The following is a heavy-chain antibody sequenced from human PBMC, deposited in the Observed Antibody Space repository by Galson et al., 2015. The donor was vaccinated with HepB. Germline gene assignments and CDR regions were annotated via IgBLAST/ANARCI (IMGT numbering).Heavy chain of an antibody. J-gene: IGHJ4*02. V-gene: IGHV3-30*03. CDR3: ARDKLVAAAPLDY. D-gene: IGHD6-13*01. CDR1: GFTFSNYG. CDR2: ISYDGSNK. Sequence: LRLSCAASGFTFSNYGMHWVRQAPGKGLEWVAVISYDGSNKYYADSVKGRFTISRDNNKNTLYLQMDSLRGEDTAVYYCARDKLVAAAPLDYWGQGTLVTVSS.